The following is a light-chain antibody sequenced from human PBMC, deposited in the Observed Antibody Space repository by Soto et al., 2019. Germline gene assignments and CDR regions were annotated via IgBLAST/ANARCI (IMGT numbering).Light chain of an antibody. CDR2: GAS. CDR3: QQYRNWPL. V-gene: IGKV3-15*01. J-gene: IGKJ5*01. Sequence: MMMTQFPATLSVTPGERVTLSCRTSHSVNSHVALYQQKPGQAPRLLLYGASTRATGIPVRFSGSGFATDFTLTIISLQSEDFAVYNCQQYRNWPLFGQGTRLEIK. CDR1: HSVNSH.